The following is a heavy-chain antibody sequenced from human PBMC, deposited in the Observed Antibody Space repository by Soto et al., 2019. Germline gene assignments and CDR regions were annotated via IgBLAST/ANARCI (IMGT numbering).Heavy chain of an antibody. D-gene: IGHD5-18*01. CDR2: IYYSGST. CDR1: GGSISSGGYY. V-gene: IGHV4-31*03. CDR3: ARDVRGGYSYVPRFPSPSWFDP. J-gene: IGHJ5*02. Sequence: RSLTCTVSGGSISSGGYYWSWIRQHPGKGLEWIGYIYYSGSTYYNPSLKSRVTISVDTSKNQFSLKLSSVTAADTAVYYCARDVRGGYSYVPRFPSPSWFDPWGQGTLVTVSS.